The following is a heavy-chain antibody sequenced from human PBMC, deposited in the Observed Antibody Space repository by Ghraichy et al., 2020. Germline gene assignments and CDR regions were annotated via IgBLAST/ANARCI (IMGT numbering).Heavy chain of an antibody. J-gene: IGHJ6*03. V-gene: IGHV3-30*04. Sequence: GESLNISCAASGFTFSSYAMHWVRQAPGKGLEWVAVISYDGSNKYYADSVKGRFTISRDNSKNTLYLQMNSLRAEDTAVYYCARDASQYYYYYYMDVWGKGTTVTVSS. CDR2: ISYDGSNK. CDR3: ARDASQYYYYYYMDV. CDR1: GFTFSSYA.